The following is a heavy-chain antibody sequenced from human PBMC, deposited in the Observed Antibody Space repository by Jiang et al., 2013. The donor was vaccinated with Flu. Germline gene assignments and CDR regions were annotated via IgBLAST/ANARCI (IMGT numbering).Heavy chain of an antibody. J-gene: IGHJ6*02. V-gene: IGHV3-30*04. CDR3: ARYHYYYYGMDV. Sequence: GRSLRLSCAASGFTFSSYAMHWVRQAPGKGLEWVAVISYDGSNKYYADSVKGRFTISRDNSKNTLYLQMNSLRAEDTAVYYCARYHYYYYGMDVWGQGTTVTVSS. CDR1: GFTFSSYA. CDR2: ISYDGSNK.